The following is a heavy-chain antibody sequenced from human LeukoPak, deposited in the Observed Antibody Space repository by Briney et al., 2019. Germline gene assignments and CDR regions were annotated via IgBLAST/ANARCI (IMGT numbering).Heavy chain of an antibody. V-gene: IGHV3-7*01. CDR1: GFTFSSYE. Sequence: GGSLRLSCAASGFTFSSYEMNWVRQAPGKGLEWVANIKQDGSEKYYVDSVKGRFTISRDNSKNTLYLQMNSLRAEDTAVYYCAKDFRSSSGDVWGKGTTVTVSS. CDR2: IKQDGSEK. D-gene: IGHD6-6*01. J-gene: IGHJ6*04. CDR3: AKDFRSSSGDV.